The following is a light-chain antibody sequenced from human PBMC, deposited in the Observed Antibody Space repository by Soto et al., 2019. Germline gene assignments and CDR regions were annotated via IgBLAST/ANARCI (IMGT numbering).Light chain of an antibody. V-gene: IGLV6-57*04. J-gene: IGLJ2*01. Sequence: NFMLTQPHSVSESPGKTVTISCTRSSGSIASNYVQWYQQRPGSAPTTVIYEDNQRPSGVPDRFSGSIDSSSNSASLTISGLKTDDEADYYCQSYDSSNRDVVFGGGTKLTVL. CDR2: EDN. CDR3: QSYDSSNRDVV. CDR1: SGSIASNY.